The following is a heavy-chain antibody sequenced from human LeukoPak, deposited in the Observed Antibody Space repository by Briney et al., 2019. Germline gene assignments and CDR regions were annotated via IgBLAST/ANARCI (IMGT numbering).Heavy chain of an antibody. CDR2: INHSGST. Sequence: PSETLSLTCAVYGGSFSGYYWSWIRQPPGKGLEWIGEINHSGSTNYNPSLKSRVTISVDTSKNQFSLKLSSVTAADTAVYYCARVTGYYDSSGYSKPYYYMDVWGKGTTVTVSS. CDR1: GGSFSGYY. J-gene: IGHJ6*03. D-gene: IGHD3-22*01. CDR3: ARVTGYYDSSGYSKPYYYMDV. V-gene: IGHV4-34*01.